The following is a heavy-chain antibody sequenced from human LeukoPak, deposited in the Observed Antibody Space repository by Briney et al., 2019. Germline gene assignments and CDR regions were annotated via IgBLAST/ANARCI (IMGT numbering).Heavy chain of an antibody. CDR1: GFTFSTHW. CDR2: IQKDGSDK. D-gene: IGHD5-24*01. J-gene: IGHJ3*02. CDR3: AGNEGWTFDI. V-gene: IGHV3-7*01. Sequence: GGSLRLSCAASGFTFSTHWMSWFRQAPGKGLEWVALIQKDGSDKYYVDSVKGRFTISRDNAKNSLYLQMNGLRADDTAVYYCAGNEGWTFDIWGQGTKVTVSS.